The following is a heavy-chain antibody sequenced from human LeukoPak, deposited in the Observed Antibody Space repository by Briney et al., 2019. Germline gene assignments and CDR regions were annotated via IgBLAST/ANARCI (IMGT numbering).Heavy chain of an antibody. J-gene: IGHJ1*01. CDR1: GFTFSSYA. CDR3: AKDDQQQLVLYFQH. D-gene: IGHD6-13*01. V-gene: IGHV3-23*01. Sequence: GGSLRLSCAASGFTFSSYAMSWVRQAPGKGLEWVSAISGSGGSTYYADSVKGRFTISRDNSKNTLYMQMNSLRAEDTAVYYCAKDDQQQLVLYFQHWGQGTLVTVSS. CDR2: ISGSGGST.